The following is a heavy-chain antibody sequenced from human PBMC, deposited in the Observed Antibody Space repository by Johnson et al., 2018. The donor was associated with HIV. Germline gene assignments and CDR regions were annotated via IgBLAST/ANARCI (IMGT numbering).Heavy chain of an antibody. CDR3: ARERIAAAGLDAFDI. CDR2: ISGSGGST. V-gene: IGHV3-23*04. D-gene: IGHD6-13*01. Sequence: EKLVESGGGLVHPGGSLRLSCAASGFTFSSYAMNWVRQAPGKGLEWVSVISGSGGSTYHADSVKGRFTISRDNSKNTLYLQMNSLRAEDTAVYYCARERIAAAGLDAFDIWGQGTMVTVSS. CDR1: GFTFSSYA. J-gene: IGHJ3*02.